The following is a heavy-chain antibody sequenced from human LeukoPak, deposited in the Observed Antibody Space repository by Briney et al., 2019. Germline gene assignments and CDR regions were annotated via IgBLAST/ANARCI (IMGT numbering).Heavy chain of an antibody. CDR1: GFTFSDYY. D-gene: IGHD4-11*01. CDR3: ATASQYDY. CDR2: IKQDGSEK. Sequence: QPGGSLRLSCVASGFTFSDYYMSWVRQAPVKGLEWVASIKQDGSEKSYVDSVKGRFTISRDNAKNSLYLQMNSLRDEDTAVYYCATASQYDYWGQGTLVTVSS. V-gene: IGHV3-7*03. J-gene: IGHJ4*02.